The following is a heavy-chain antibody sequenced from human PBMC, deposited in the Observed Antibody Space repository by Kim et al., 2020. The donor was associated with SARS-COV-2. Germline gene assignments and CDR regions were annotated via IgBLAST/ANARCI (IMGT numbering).Heavy chain of an antibody. CDR3: ARHVAAATWDLDY. D-gene: IGHD6-13*01. Sequence: YRPSFQGQVTISADKSISTAYLQWSSLKASDTAMYYCARHVAAATWDLDYWGQGTLVTVSS. J-gene: IGHJ4*02. V-gene: IGHV5-51*01.